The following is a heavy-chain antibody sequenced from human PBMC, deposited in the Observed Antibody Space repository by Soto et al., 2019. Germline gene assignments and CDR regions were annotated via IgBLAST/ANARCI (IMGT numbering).Heavy chain of an antibody. Sequence: QVQLQQWGAGLLKPSETLSLTCAVYGGSFSGYYWSWIRQPPGKGLEWIGEINHSGSTNYNPSLNSRVTLSVYTSKNQFSLQLSSVTAADTAAYYGASIVVPAAPAEYCQHWGQGTLVTVSS. CDR2: INHSGST. CDR3: ASIVVPAAPAEYCQH. D-gene: IGHD2-2*01. CDR1: GGSFSGYY. V-gene: IGHV4-34*01. J-gene: IGHJ1*01.